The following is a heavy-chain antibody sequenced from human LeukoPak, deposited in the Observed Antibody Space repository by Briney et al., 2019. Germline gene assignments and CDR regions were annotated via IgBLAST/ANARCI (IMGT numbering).Heavy chain of an antibody. CDR3: ARDRDSSSWTTDFDY. CDR2: ISAYNGNT. CDR1: GYTFTSYG. Sequence: GASVKVSCKASGYTFTSYGISWVRQAPGQGLEWMGWISAYNGNTNYAQKLQGRVTMTTDTSTSTAYMELGSLRSDDTAVYYCARDRDSSSWTTDFDYWGQGTLVTVSS. J-gene: IGHJ4*02. D-gene: IGHD6-13*01. V-gene: IGHV1-18*01.